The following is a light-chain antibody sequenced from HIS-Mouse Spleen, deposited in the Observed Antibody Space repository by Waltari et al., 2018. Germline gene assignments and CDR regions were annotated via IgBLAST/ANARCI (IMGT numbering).Light chain of an antibody. CDR3: SSYTSSSTLV. J-gene: IGLJ2*01. CDR2: EVS. Sequence: QSALTQPASVSGSPGQSITISCTGTSSDVGGYNYVSWYQQHPGKAPKLMIYEVSNRPSGVSTRCSGSKSGNTASLTISGLHAEDEADYYCSSYTSSSTLVFGGGTKLTVL. CDR1: SSDVGGYNY. V-gene: IGLV2-14*01.